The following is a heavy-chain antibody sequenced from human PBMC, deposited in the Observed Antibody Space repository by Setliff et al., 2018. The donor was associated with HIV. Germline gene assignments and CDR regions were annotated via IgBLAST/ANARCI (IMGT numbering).Heavy chain of an antibody. CDR1: GASITSGSFY. D-gene: IGHD3-3*01. Sequence: TLSLTCSVSGASITSGSFYWTWIRKPAGKGLEWIGHTYTNGRLNYNPSLQSRAAISMDTSRNQFSLRLSSVTAADTAVYFCAREDMSHWSGFLYESSWFDTWGRGILVTVSS. CDR2: TYTNGRL. V-gene: IGHV4-61*09. CDR3: AREDMSHWSGFLYESSWFDT. J-gene: IGHJ5*02.